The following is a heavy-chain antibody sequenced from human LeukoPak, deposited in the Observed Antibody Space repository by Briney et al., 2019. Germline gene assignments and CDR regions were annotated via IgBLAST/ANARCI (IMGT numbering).Heavy chain of an antibody. CDR2: IHPDGGST. Sequence: ASVKVSCKASGYNSNDYYIYWVRQAPGHGLESMGYIHPDGGSTNYAQKFQGRVTMTSDMSTNTVYMELRSLRSEGTAMYYCARAFNSIQPLDYWGQGTLVTVSS. CDR3: ARAFNSIQPLDY. CDR1: GYNSNDYY. V-gene: IGHV1-46*02. J-gene: IGHJ4*02. D-gene: IGHD4-11*01.